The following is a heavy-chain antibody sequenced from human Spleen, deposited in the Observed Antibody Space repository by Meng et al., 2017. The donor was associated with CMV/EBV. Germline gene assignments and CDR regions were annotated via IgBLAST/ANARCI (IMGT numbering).Heavy chain of an antibody. CDR2: INPSGGST. D-gene: IGHD4-23*01. CDR1: YTFTDYY. Sequence: YTFTDYYMHWVRQAPGQGLEWMGIINPSGGSTSYAQKFQGRVTMTRDTSTGSVYMELNSLRSEDTALYYCAIQPRGNYGADSERYFLHWGQGTLVTVSS. J-gene: IGHJ1*01. V-gene: IGHV1-46*01. CDR3: AIQPRGNYGADSERYFLH.